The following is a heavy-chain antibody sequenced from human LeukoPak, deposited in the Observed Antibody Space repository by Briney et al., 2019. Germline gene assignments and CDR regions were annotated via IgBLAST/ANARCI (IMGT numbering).Heavy chain of an antibody. V-gene: IGHV4-34*01. D-gene: IGHD3-9*01. CDR2: INHSGST. CDR3: ARGLRYFRP. Sequence: SETLSLTCAVYGGSFSGYYWSWIRQPPGKGLEWIGEINHSGSTNYNPSLKSRVTISVDTSKNQFSLKLSSVTAADTAVYYCARGLRYFRPWGQGTLVTVSS. J-gene: IGHJ5*02. CDR1: GGSFSGYY.